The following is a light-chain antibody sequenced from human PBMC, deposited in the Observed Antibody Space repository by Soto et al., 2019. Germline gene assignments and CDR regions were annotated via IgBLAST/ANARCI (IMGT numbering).Light chain of an antibody. CDR1: SSNIGAGYD. CDR3: QSYDSSLSGV. V-gene: IGLV1-40*01. Sequence: QSVLTQPPPVSGAPGQRVTISCTGSSSNIGAGYDVHWYQQLPGTAPKLLIYGNINRPSGVPDRFSGSKSGTSASLAISGLQTEDEADYYCQSYDSSLSGVFGGGTQLTVL. CDR2: GNI. J-gene: IGLJ3*02.